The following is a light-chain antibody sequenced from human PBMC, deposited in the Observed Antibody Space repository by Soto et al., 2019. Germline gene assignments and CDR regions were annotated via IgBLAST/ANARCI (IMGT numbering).Light chain of an antibody. J-gene: IGKJ5*01. Sequence: DVVMTQTPLSLSVAPGQPASISCKSSQSLLHITGETFLFWYLQKPGQSPQLLIYEVSTRVSGVPDRFSGSGSGTDCTLEISRVGTDDVGIDYCMQSTQLPPTFGQGTRLGIE. CDR2: EVS. V-gene: IGKV2D-29*02. CDR1: QSLLHITGETF. CDR3: MQSTQLPPT.